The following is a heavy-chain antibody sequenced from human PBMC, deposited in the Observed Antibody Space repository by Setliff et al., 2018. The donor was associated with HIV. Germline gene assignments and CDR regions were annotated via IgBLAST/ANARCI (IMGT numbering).Heavy chain of an antibody. CDR3: ARHGGLEPLAGGWFDP. V-gene: IGHV4-39*01. Sequence: PSDTMSLACTVSGVSTSSNNYYWGWVRQAPGKGLEWVGSITYSGITYYNPSLKSRVSISVDTSKNQFSLKLTSVTAADTAAYYCARHGGLEPLAGGWFDPWGQGTLVTVSS. J-gene: IGHJ5*02. CDR2: ITYSGIT. D-gene: IGHD6-6*01. CDR1: GVSTSSNNYY.